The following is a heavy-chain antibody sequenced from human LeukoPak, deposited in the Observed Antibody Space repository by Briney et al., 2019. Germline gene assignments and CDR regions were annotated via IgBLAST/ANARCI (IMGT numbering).Heavy chain of an antibody. J-gene: IGHJ6*03. CDR3: ARGSSWYLRARYYYYYMDV. CDR2: INHSGST. CDR1: GGSFSGYY. V-gene: IGHV4-34*01. D-gene: IGHD6-13*01. Sequence: SETLSLTCAVYGGSFSGYYWSWIRQPPGKGLEWIGEINHSGSTNYNPSLKSRVTISVDTSKNQFSLKLSYVTGADTAVYYCARGSSWYLRARYYYYYMDVWGKGTTVTVSS.